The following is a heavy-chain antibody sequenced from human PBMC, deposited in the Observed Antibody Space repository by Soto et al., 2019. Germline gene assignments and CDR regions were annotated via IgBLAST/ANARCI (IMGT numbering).Heavy chain of an antibody. CDR2: INPNSGGT. D-gene: IGHD3-22*01. Sequence: ASVKVSCKASRYTFTGYYMHWVRQAPGQGLEWMGWINPNSGGTNYAQKFQGRVTMTRDTSISTAYMELSRLRSDDTAVYYCARDARWYYYDSSGYSGQKDAFDIWGQGTMVTVSS. J-gene: IGHJ3*02. V-gene: IGHV1-2*02. CDR3: ARDARWYYYDSSGYSGQKDAFDI. CDR1: RYTFTGYY.